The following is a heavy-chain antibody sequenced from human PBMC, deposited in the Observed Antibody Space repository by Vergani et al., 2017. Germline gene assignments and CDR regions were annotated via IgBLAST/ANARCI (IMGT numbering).Heavy chain of an antibody. J-gene: IGHJ2*01. CDR2: ISSSSSYI. Sequence: EVQLVESGGGLVQPGGSLRLSCAASGFTFSSYSMNWVRQAPGKGLEWVSYISSSSSYIYYADSVKGRFTISRDNAKNSLYLQMNSLRAEDTAVYYCARSGDLYWYFDLWGRGTLVTVSS. CDR3: ARSGDLYWYFDL. CDR1: GFTFSSYS. D-gene: IGHD7-27*01. V-gene: IGHV3-21*05.